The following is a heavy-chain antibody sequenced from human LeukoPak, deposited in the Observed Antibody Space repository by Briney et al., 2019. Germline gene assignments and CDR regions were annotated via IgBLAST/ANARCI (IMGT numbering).Heavy chain of an antibody. Sequence: GGSLRLSCAASGFTFSSYAMSWVRQAPGKGLEWVSAISGSGGSTYYADSVKGRFTISRDNSKNTLYLQMNSLRAEDTAVYYCARVEMATLYYFDYWGQGTLVTVSS. CDR2: ISGSGGST. CDR3: ARVEMATLYYFDY. V-gene: IGHV3-23*01. CDR1: GFTFSSYA. D-gene: IGHD5-24*01. J-gene: IGHJ4*02.